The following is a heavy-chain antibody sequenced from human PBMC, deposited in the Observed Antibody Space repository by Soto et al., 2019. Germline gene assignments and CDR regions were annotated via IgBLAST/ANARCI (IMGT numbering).Heavy chain of an antibody. V-gene: IGHV1-69*12. D-gene: IGHD3-22*01. CDR1: GGTFSSYA. CDR3: ARDRGPSSGYYPYWFDP. Sequence: QVQLVQSGAEVKKPGSSVKVSCKASGGTFSSYAITWVRQAPGQGLEWMGGIIPTFGTANYAQKFQARVTITADESTSTAYMELSSLRSEDTAVYYCARDRGPSSGYYPYWFDPWGQRTLVTVSS. CDR2: IIPTFGTA. J-gene: IGHJ5*02.